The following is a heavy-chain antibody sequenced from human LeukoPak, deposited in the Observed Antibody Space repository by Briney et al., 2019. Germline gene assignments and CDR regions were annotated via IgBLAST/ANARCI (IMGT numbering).Heavy chain of an antibody. J-gene: IGHJ4*02. CDR3: IRHSPDTSMANGGY. Sequence: PGGFLRLSCAAFGFTFSGSAMHWVRQASGKGLEWVGRIRSKANKYATAYAASMKGRFTISRDDSKNTAYLQMNSLKTEDTAVYYCIRHSPDTSMANGGYWGQGTLVTVSS. V-gene: IGHV3-73*01. D-gene: IGHD5-18*01. CDR2: IRSKANKYAT. CDR1: GFTFSGSA.